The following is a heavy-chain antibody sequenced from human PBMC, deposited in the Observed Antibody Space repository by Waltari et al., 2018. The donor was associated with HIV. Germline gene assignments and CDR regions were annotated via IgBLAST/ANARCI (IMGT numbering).Heavy chain of an antibody. D-gene: IGHD5-18*01. CDR2: IYYSGST. J-gene: IGHJ4*02. CDR3: ASLNVDTAMVLSY. V-gene: IGHV4-39*07. CDR1: GGSISSSSYY. Sequence: QLQLQESGPGLVKPSETLSLTCTVSGGSISSSSYYWGWIRQPPGKGLEWIGSIYYSGSTYYNPSLKRRVTISVDTSKNQFSLKLSSVTAADTAVYYCASLNVDTAMVLSYWGQGTLVTVSS.